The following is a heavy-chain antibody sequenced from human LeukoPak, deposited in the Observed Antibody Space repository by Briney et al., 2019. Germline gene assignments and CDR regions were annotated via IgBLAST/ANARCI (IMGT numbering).Heavy chain of an antibody. Sequence: ASVKVSCKASGYTFTGYFMHWVGQARGQGGEWMGRLNPNNGGTNYAQKFQGRVTLTSDTSISTAYMELSRLTSDDTAVYYCARSSLDQNYVADYWGQGTLVTVSS. D-gene: IGHD3-10*02. CDR3: ARSSLDQNYVADY. CDR2: LNPNNGGT. V-gene: IGHV1-2*06. CDR1: GYTFTGYF. J-gene: IGHJ4*02.